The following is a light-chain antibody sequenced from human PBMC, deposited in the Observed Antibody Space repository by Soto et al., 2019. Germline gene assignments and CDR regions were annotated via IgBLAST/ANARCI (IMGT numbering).Light chain of an antibody. Sequence: QSVLTQPPSVSAAPGQKVTISCSGSSSNIGNNYVSWYQQLPGTAPKVLIDDHDQRPSGIPDRFSASKSGTSATLAITGLQTGDEADYYCGTWDSSLNTWVFGGGTKLIVL. J-gene: IGLJ3*02. CDR2: DHD. CDR3: GTWDSSLNTWV. CDR1: SSNIGNNY. V-gene: IGLV1-51*01.